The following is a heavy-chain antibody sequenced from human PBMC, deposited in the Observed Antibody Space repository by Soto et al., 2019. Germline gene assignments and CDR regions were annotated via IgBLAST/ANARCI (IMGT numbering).Heavy chain of an antibody. J-gene: IGHJ6*02. V-gene: IGHV4-61*01. CDR3: AKDLRNPPKMDV. CDR1: GGSVSSGSYY. Sequence: QVQLQESGPGLVKPSETLSLTCTVSGGSVSSGSYYWSWIRQPPGKGLEWFGYIYYSWSTNYHPSLNSRVTISVDTSKNQFSLKLSSVTAADTAVYYCAKDLRNPPKMDVWGQGTTVTVSS. CDR2: IYYSWST.